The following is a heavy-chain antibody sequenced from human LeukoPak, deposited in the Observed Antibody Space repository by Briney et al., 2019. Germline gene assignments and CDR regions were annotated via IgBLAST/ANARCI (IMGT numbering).Heavy chain of an antibody. Sequence: PSETLSLTCTVSGGSISSYYWSWIRQPPGKGLEWIGYIYYSGSTNYSPSLKSRVTISVDTSKNQFSLKLSSVTAADTAVYYCARVYSGYDSYFDYWGQGTLVTVSS. CDR3: ARVYSGYDSYFDY. V-gene: IGHV4-59*01. CDR1: GGSISSYY. CDR2: IYYSGST. J-gene: IGHJ4*02. D-gene: IGHD5-12*01.